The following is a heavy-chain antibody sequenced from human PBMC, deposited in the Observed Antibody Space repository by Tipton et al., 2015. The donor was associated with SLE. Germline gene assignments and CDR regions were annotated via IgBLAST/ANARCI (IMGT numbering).Heavy chain of an antibody. CDR2: IRRGDDAA. CDR3: ARTLCSGGSCWIDAFDI. CDR1: GITLSQFD. V-gene: IGHV3-48*03. Sequence: SLRLSCTTSGITLSQFDMNWVRQAPGKGLEWVLHIRRGDDAAYYADSVKGRFTISRDSAKNSLNLQMHSLRAEDTALYYCARTLCSGGSCWIDAFDIWGLGTMVTVSS. J-gene: IGHJ3*02. D-gene: IGHD2-15*01.